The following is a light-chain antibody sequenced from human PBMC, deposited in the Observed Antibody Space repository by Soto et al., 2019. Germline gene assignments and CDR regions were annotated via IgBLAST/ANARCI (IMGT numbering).Light chain of an antibody. J-gene: IGKJ5*01. Sequence: EIVLTQSPATLSLSPRERNTITCRASQSVDRSLAWYQQKPGQAPSLLIYDASNRATGFPARFSASGSGTDFTLTISSLEPEDFAVYYCQQRTNWPTFGQGTRLEIK. CDR2: DAS. CDR1: QSVDRS. CDR3: QQRTNWPT. V-gene: IGKV3-11*01.